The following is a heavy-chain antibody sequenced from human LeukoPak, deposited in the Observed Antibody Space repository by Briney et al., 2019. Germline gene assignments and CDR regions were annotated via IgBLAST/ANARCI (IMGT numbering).Heavy chain of an antibody. V-gene: IGHV3-30-3*01. CDR1: GFTFSSYA. CDR3: ARDHLAVAALYYFDY. Sequence: PGGSLRLSCAASGFTFSSYAMHWVRQAPGKGLEWVAVISYDGSNKYYADSVKGRFTISRDNSKNTLYLQMNSLRAEDTAVYYCARDHLAVAALYYFDYWGQGTLVTVSS. J-gene: IGHJ4*02. CDR2: ISYDGSNK. D-gene: IGHD6-19*01.